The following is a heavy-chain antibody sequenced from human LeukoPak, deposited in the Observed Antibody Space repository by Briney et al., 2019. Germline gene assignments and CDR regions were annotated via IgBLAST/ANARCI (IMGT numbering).Heavy chain of an antibody. J-gene: IGHJ4*02. CDR3: ARLGGGFGELGGFDY. D-gene: IGHD3-10*01. Sequence: GESLKISCKGSGYSFTNYWIGWVRQMPGKGLEWMGIIYPDDSDTKYSPSFQGQVTISADKSISTAYLQWSSLKASDTAMYYCARLGGGFGELGGFDYWGQGTLVTVSS. CDR1: GYSFTNYW. V-gene: IGHV5-51*01. CDR2: IYPDDSDT.